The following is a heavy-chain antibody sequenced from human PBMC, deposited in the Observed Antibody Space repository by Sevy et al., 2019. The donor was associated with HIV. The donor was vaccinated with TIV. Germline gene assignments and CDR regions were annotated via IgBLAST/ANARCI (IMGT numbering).Heavy chain of an antibody. CDR2: IYTGGST. D-gene: IGHD2-8*02. CDR3: ARDHGGVQDWYFDL. CDR1: GFDVSNNY. V-gene: IGHV3-53*01. J-gene: IGHJ2*01. Sequence: GGSLRLSCAASGFDVSNNYMSWVRQAPGKGLEWVSVIYTGGSTYYADSVTGRFTMSRDTSKNTVYRQMDSLSAEDTAVYYCARDHGGVQDWYFDLWGRGTLVTVSS.